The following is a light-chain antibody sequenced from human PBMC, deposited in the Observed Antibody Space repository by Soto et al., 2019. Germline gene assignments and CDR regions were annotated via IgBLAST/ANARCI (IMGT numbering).Light chain of an antibody. CDR2: GAS. V-gene: IGKV3-20*01. CDR3: QQYGSVPLT. CDR1: QSVSTSY. Sequence: EIVLTQSPGTLSLSPGERATLSCRASQSVSTSYLAWYQQKPGQAPRLLIYGASSRPTGIPDRFSGSGSGADFTLTISRLEADDFAVYYCQQYGSVPLTFGGGTKVEIK. J-gene: IGKJ4*01.